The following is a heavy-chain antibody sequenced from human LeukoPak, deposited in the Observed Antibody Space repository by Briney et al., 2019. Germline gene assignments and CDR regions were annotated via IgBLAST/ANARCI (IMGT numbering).Heavy chain of an antibody. J-gene: IGHJ4*02. Sequence: GKSLKISCKGSGYSFTNYWIGWVRQMPGKGLEWMGIIYPGDSDTRYSPSFQGQVTISADKSISTAYLQWSGLKASDTAVYYCARHWNNVGFDYWGQGTLVTVSS. V-gene: IGHV5-51*01. CDR2: IYPGDSDT. CDR1: GYSFTNYW. CDR3: ARHWNNVGFDY. D-gene: IGHD1/OR15-1a*01.